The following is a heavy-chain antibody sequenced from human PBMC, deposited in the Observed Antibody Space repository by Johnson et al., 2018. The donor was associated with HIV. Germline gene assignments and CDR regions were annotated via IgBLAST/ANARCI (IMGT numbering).Heavy chain of an antibody. D-gene: IGHD3-10*01. CDR1: GFTFSTYG. CDR2: ISYDGSNK. J-gene: IGHJ3*02. V-gene: IGHV3-30*19. CDR3: ARAPEVRGIDAFDI. Sequence: QEQLVESGGGVVQPGRSLRLSCAASGFTFSTYGMHWVRQAPGKGLEWVAVISYDGSNKYYADSVKGRFTISRDNAKNSLSLQMNILTAEDTAVYYCARAPEVRGIDAFDIWGQGTMVTVS.